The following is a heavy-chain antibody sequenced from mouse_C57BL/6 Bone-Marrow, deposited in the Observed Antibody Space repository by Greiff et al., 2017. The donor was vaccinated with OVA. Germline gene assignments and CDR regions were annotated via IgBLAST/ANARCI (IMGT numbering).Heavy chain of an antibody. J-gene: IGHJ4*01. CDR2: INPNYGTT. D-gene: IGHD1-1*01. Sequence: EVKLMESGPELVKPGASVKISCKASGYSFTDYNMNWVKQSNGKSLEWIGVINPNYGTTSYNQKFKGKATLTVDRSSSTAYMQLNSLTSEDSAVYYCARTLITTVTPGAMDYWGQGTSVTVSS. V-gene: IGHV1-39*01. CDR3: ARTLITTVTPGAMDY. CDR1: GYSFTDYN.